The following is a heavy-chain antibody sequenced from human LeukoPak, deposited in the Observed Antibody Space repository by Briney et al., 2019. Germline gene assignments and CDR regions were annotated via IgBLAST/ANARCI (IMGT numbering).Heavy chain of an antibody. CDR3: ARAPGTMIVVDY. CDR2: ISSSYIDL. Sequence: GGSLRLSCAASGFTFRNYNMHWVRQAPGKGLEWVSSISSSYIDLYYADSVKGRFTISRDNSKNTLYLQMNSLRPDDTAVYYCARAPGTMIVVDYWGQGTLVTVSS. J-gene: IGHJ4*02. D-gene: IGHD3-22*01. CDR1: GFTFRNYN. V-gene: IGHV3-21*01.